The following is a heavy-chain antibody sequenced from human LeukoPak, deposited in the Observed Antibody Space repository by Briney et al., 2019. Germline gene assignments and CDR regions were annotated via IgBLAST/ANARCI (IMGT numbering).Heavy chain of an antibody. CDR2: INPNSGGT. V-gene: IGHV1-2*02. Sequence: GASVKVSCKASGYTFTGYYIHWVRQAPGQGLEWMGWINPNSGGTNYTQKFQGRVTMTRDTSISTAYMELSRLRSDDTAVYYCARGGYYYDSSGYPFGMDVWGKGTTVTVSS. CDR3: ARGGYYYDSSGYPFGMDV. D-gene: IGHD3-22*01. J-gene: IGHJ6*04. CDR1: GYTFTGYY.